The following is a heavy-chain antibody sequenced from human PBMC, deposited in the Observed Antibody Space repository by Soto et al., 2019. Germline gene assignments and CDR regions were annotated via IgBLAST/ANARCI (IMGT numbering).Heavy chain of an antibody. CDR2: ISSSSGTI. J-gene: IGHJ4*02. CDR3: ARGYPINY. D-gene: IGHD1-1*01. V-gene: IGHV3-48*01. Sequence: EVQLVESGGGLVQPGGSLRLSCAASGFTFSTYGMNWVRQAPGKGLEWVSYISSSSGTIYYADSVKGRFTISRDNGKNSLYLQMNSLRAEETSVYYCARGYPINYWGQGTLVTVSS. CDR1: GFTFSTYG.